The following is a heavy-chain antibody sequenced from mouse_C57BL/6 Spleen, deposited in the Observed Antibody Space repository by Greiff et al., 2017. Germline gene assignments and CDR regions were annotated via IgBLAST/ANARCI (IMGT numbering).Heavy chain of an antibody. V-gene: IGHV6-3*01. CDR3: TGEKIYYYGSSDWYFDV. Sequence: EVKVEESGGGLVQPGGSMKLSCVASGFTFSNYWMNWVRQSPEKGLEWVAQIRLKSDNYATHYAESVKGRFTISRDDSKSSVYLQMNNLRAEDTGIYYCTGEKIYYYGSSDWYFDVWGTGTTVTVSS. CDR1: GFTFSNYW. D-gene: IGHD1-1*01. J-gene: IGHJ1*03. CDR2: IRLKSDNYAT.